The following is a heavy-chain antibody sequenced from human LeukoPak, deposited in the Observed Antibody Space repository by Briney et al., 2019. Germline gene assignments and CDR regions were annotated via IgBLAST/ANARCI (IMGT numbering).Heavy chain of an antibody. J-gene: IGHJ4*02. CDR1: GFTFSSYS. D-gene: IGHD1-26*01. V-gene: IGHV3-21*01. CDR3: ARDIVGAHPSDY. Sequence: PGGSLRLSCAASGFTFSSYSMNWVRQAPGKGLEWFSSISSSSSYIYYADSGKGRFTISRDNAKNLLYLQMNSLRAEDTAVYYCARDIVGAHPSDYWGQGTLVTVSS. CDR2: ISSSSSYI.